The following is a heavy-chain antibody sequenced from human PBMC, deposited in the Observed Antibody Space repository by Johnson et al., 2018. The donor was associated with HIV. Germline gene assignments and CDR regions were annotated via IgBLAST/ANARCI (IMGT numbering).Heavy chain of an antibody. CDR3: ANHREPRKFYSSGWFDAFDI. D-gene: IGHD6-19*01. Sequence: QVQLVESGGGVVQPGRSLRLSCAASGFTFSSYAMHWVRQAPGKGLEWVAVVSYDGSNKYYADSVKGRFTISRDNSKNTLYLQMNSLRAEDTAVYYCANHREPRKFYSSGWFDAFDIWGQGTMVTVSS. CDR1: GFTFSSYA. J-gene: IGHJ3*02. V-gene: IGHV3-30*04. CDR2: VSYDGSNK.